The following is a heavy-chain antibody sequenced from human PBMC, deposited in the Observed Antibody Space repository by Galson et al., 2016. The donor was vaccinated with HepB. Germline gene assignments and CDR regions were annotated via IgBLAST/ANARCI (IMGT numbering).Heavy chain of an antibody. D-gene: IGHD3-10*01. Sequence: SLRLSCAAAGFDFKTYDMNWVRQVPGKGLEWVSSIGGSGGGGSGDRSFYTESVKGRFTISRDNSKNTIYLQMAGLRAEDTAVYYCAKGIFWFGESTGGYWGQGALVTVSS. J-gene: IGHJ4*02. V-gene: IGHV3-23*01. CDR2: IGGSGGGGSGDRS. CDR3: AKGIFWFGESTGGY. CDR1: GFDFKTYD.